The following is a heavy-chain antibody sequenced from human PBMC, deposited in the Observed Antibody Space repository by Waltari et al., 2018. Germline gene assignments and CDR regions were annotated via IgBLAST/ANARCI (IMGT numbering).Heavy chain of an antibody. V-gene: IGHV1-46*01. CDR3: ARLGITMTPDY. CDR1: GYTFTSYY. Sequence: QVQLVQSGAELKKPGASVKLSCKDSGYTFTSYYIQWVRQAPGQGLEWLGVVNSGGYTTIYAQKFQGRVTMTRDTSTSTVYMELSSLRSEDTAVYYCARLGITMTPDYWGQGTLVTVSS. CDR2: VNSGGYTT. J-gene: IGHJ4*02.